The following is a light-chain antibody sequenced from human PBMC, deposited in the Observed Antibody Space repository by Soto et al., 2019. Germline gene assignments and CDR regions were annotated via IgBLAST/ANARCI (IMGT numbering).Light chain of an antibody. CDR1: SSNIGSNT. Sequence: QSVLTQPPSASGTPGQRVTISCSGSSSNIGSNTVNWYQQLPGTAPKLLIYSNNQRPSGVPDRFSGSKSGTSASLAISGLQSEDEADYYCAAWDDSLNGPYWVFGGGTQLTAL. V-gene: IGLV1-44*01. CDR2: SNN. CDR3: AAWDDSLNGPYWV. J-gene: IGLJ3*02.